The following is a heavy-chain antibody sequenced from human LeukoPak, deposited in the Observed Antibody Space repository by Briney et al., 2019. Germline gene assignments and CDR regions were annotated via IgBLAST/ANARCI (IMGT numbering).Heavy chain of an antibody. CDR3: ARDEWGYCSGGSCYSAWFDP. Sequence: GGSLRLSCAASGFTFSSYSMNWVRQAPGKGLEWVSYISSSSSTIYYADSVKGRFTISRDNAKNSLYLQMNSLRAEDTAVYYCARDEWGYCSGGSCYSAWFDPWGQGTLVTVSS. J-gene: IGHJ5*02. CDR1: GFTFSSYS. V-gene: IGHV3-48*01. D-gene: IGHD2-15*01. CDR2: ISSSSSTI.